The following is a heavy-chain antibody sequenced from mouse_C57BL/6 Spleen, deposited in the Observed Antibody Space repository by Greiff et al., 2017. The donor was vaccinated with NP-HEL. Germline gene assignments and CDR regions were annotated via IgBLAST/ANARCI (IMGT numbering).Heavy chain of an antibody. CDR2: IDPNSGGT. Sequence: QVQLQQPGAELVKPGASVKLSCKASGYTFTSYWMHWVKQRPGRGLEWIGRIDPNSGGTKYNEKFKSKATLTVDKPSSTAYMQLSGLTSEDSAVYYCARSFPAGRDYAMDYWGQGTSVTVSS. CDR3: ARSFPAGRDYAMDY. D-gene: IGHD4-1*01. J-gene: IGHJ4*01. V-gene: IGHV1-72*01. CDR1: GYTFTSYW.